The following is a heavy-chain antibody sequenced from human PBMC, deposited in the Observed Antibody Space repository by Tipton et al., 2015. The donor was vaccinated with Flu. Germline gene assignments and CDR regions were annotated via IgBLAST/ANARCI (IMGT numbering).Heavy chain of an antibody. CDR2: INHSGST. CDR3: ARGSGYANVYLDY. D-gene: IGHD5-12*01. J-gene: IGHJ4*02. Sequence: LRLSCAVYSGSFSDYYWTWLRQPPGKGLEWIGEINHSGSTNYNPSLKSRVTISVDTSKNQFSLKVRSLTAADTAVYYCARGSGYANVYLDYWGRGNLVTVSS. V-gene: IGHV4-34*01. CDR1: SGSFSDYY.